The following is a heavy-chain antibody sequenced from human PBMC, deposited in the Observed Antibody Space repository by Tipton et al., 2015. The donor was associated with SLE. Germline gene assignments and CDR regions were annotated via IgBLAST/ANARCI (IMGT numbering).Heavy chain of an antibody. V-gene: IGHV4-59*11. Sequence: GLVKPSETLSLTCTVSGGSISSHYWSWIRQPPGKGLEWIGYIYYSGSTNYNPSLKSRVTISVDTSKNQFSLKLSSVTAADTAVYYCARRSYFGFDYWGQGTLVTVSS. CDR1: GGSISSHY. D-gene: IGHD1-26*01. CDR3: ARRSYFGFDY. J-gene: IGHJ4*02. CDR2: IYYSGST.